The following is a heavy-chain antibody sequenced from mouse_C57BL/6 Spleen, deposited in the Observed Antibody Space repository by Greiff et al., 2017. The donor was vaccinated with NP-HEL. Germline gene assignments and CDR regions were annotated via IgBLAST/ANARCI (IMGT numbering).Heavy chain of an antibody. CDR3: ARLREENYFDY. V-gene: IGHV5-6*01. J-gene: IGHJ2*01. Sequence: EVHLVESGGDLVKPGGSLKLSCAASGFTFSSYGMSWVRQTPDKRLEWVATISSGGSYTYYPDSVKGRFTISRDNAKNTLYLQMSSLKSEDTAMYYCARLREENYFDYWGQGTTLTVSS. CDR2: ISSGGSYT. CDR1: GFTFSSYG.